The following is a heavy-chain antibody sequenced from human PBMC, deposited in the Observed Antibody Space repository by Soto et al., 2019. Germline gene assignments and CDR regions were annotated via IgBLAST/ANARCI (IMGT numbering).Heavy chain of an antibody. CDR1: GYTFTSYG. J-gene: IGHJ5*02. CDR2: ISAYNGNT. Sequence: QVQLVQSGAEVKKPGASVKVSCKASGYTFTSYGISWVRQAPGQGLEWMGWISAYNGNTNYAQKLQGRVTMTTDTATSTAYRELRRLRSDDTAVYYWASRRDWFDPWGQGTLVTVSS. CDR3: ASRRDWFDP. V-gene: IGHV1-18*01.